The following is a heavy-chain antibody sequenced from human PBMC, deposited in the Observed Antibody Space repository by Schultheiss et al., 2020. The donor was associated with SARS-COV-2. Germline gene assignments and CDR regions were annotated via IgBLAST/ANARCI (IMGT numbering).Heavy chain of an antibody. CDR1: GFTFSTAW. D-gene: IGHD5/OR15-5a*01. V-gene: IGHV3-15*01. Sequence: GDSLKISCAGSGFTFSTAWMTWVRQAPGKGLEWVGRIKSKTEGGAAQYAAPVKDRFTISRDDSTRSLYLQMTSLQVDDTAVYYCATGGPYIYEAHLDYWGQGTLVTVSS. CDR2: IKSKTEGGAA. J-gene: IGHJ4*02. CDR3: ATGGPYIYEAHLDY.